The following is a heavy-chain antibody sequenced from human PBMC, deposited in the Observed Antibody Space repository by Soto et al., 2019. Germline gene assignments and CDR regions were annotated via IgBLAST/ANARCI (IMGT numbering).Heavy chain of an antibody. Sequence: GASVKVSCKASGYTFTSYYMHWVRQAPGQGLEWMGIINPSGGSTSYAQKFQGRVTMTRDTSTSTVYMELSSLRSEDTAVYYCARDGVLVPAALYYYYGMDVWGQGTTVTVSS. CDR2: INPSGGST. CDR1: GYTFTSYY. V-gene: IGHV1-46*01. CDR3: ARDGVLVPAALYYYYGMDV. D-gene: IGHD2-2*01. J-gene: IGHJ6*02.